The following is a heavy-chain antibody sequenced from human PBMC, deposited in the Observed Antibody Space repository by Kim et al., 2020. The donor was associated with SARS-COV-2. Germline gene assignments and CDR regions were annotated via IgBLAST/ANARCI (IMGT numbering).Heavy chain of an antibody. J-gene: IGHJ4*02. CDR2: INSDGSST. V-gene: IGHV3-74*01. Sequence: GGSLRLSCAASGFTFSRYWMHWVRQAPGKGLVWVSRINSDGSSTSYADSVKGRFTISRDNAKNTLYLQMNSLRAEDTAVYYCARVPPGVAGTFFDYWGQGTLVTVSS. CDR1: GFTFSRYW. D-gene: IGHD6-19*01. CDR3: ARVPPGVAGTFFDY.